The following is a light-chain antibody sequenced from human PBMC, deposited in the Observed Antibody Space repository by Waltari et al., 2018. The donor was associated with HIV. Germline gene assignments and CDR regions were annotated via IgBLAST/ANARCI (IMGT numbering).Light chain of an antibody. Sequence: QSALTQPPSASGSPGQPVTIPCTGTSSDVGGYNYYSWYQQHPGKAPKLMIYEVSRRPSGVPDRFSGSKSGNTASLTVSGLQAEDEADYYCSSYAGSNNFGVFGGGTKLTVL. CDR3: SSYAGSNNFGV. V-gene: IGLV2-8*01. CDR2: EVS. J-gene: IGLJ2*01. CDR1: SSDVGGYNY.